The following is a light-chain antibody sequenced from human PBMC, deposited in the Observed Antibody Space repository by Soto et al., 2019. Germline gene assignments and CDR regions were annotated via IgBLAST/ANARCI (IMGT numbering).Light chain of an antibody. V-gene: IGKV3-11*01. J-gene: IGKJ4*01. CDR1: QSVSLY. CDR2: DAS. Sequence: EIVLTQSPATLSLSPGERATLSCRASQSVSLYLAWYQQKPGLTPRLLIYDASNRATGIPARSSGSGFGTDFTLTISSLEPEDFGVYYCQQRVDWLTFGGGTKVEIK. CDR3: QQRVDWLT.